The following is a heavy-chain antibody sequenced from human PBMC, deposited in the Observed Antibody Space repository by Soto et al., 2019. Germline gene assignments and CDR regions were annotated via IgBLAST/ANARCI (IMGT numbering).Heavy chain of an antibody. CDR3: ARSPCGGDCYTTYGMDV. J-gene: IGHJ6*02. Sequence: ASVKVSCKASGYTFTSYGISWVRQAPGQGLEWMGWISAYNGNTNYAQKLQGRVTMTTDTSTSTAYMELRSLRSDDTAVYYCARSPCGGDCYTTYGMDVWGRGTTVTV. CDR2: ISAYNGNT. D-gene: IGHD2-21*02. V-gene: IGHV1-18*01. CDR1: GYTFTSYG.